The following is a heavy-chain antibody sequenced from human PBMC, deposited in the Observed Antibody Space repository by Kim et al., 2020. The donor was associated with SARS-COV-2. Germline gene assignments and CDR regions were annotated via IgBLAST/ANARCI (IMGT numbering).Heavy chain of an antibody. D-gene: IGHD1-26*01. CDR1: GYTFTSYA. J-gene: IGHJ5*02. Sequence: ASVKVSCKASGYTFTSYAMNWVRQAPGQGLEWMGWINTNTGNPTYAQGFTGRFVFSLDTSVSTAYLQISSLKAEDTAVYYCARGLTEPGANWFDPWGQGTLVTVSS. CDR3: ARGLTEPGANWFDP. V-gene: IGHV7-4-1*02. CDR2: INTNTGNP.